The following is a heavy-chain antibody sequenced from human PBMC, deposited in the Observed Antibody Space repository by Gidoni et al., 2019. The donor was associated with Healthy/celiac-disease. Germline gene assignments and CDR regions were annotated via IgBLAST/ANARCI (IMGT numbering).Heavy chain of an antibody. Sequence: QVQLQQWGAGLLKPSETLSLTCAVYGGSFSGYYWSWIRQPPGKGLEWIGEINHSGSTNYNPSLKSRVTISVDTSKNQFSLKLSSVTAADTAVYYCARGRGSGSYSFYYYGMDVWGQGTTVTVSS. CDR2: INHSGST. D-gene: IGHD3-10*01. J-gene: IGHJ6*02. CDR3: ARGRGSGSYSFYYYGMDV. V-gene: IGHV4-34*01. CDR1: GGSFSGYY.